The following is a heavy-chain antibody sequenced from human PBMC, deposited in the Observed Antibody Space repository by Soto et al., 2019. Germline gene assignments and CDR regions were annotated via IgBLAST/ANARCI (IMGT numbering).Heavy chain of an antibody. Sequence: EVQLVESGGGLVQPGGSLRLSCAASGFTFSSYWMSWVRQAPGKGLEWVANINQGGSEKYYVDSVMGRFTISRDNAKNSLFLQVNSLRAEDTAVYYCARDGVEAGLYLDNWGQGTLVTVSS. J-gene: IGHJ4*02. CDR1: GFTFSSYW. V-gene: IGHV3-7*01. CDR3: ARDGVEAGLYLDN. CDR2: INQGGSEK. D-gene: IGHD6-19*01.